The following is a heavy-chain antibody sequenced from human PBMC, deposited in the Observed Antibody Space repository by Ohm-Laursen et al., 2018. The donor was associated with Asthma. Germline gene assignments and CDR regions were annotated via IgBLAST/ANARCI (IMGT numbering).Heavy chain of an antibody. Sequence: SLRLSCAASGFTFSSYTMNWVRQAPGKGLEWVSSISSSSSYMYYADSVKGRFTISRDNAKNSVCLQMNSLRAEDTAVYYCARDHGYDYIWGSYRPDAFDIWGQGTMVTVSS. CDR1: GFTFSSYT. V-gene: IGHV3-21*01. CDR2: ISSSSSYM. J-gene: IGHJ3*02. D-gene: IGHD3-16*02. CDR3: ARDHGYDYIWGSYRPDAFDI.